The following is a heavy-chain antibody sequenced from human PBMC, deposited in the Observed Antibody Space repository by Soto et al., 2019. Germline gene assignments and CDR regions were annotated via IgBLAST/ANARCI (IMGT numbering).Heavy chain of an antibody. Sequence: EEQLLESGGGLVQPGGSLRLSCAASGFTFSTYTMSWVRQAPGKGLEWVSVISGSGRNTYYADSVKGRFTISRDNSKNTVYAQMNSLKSEDTAQYYFSKDGTAFGTPYSWYFDLWGRGTLLTVSS. CDR2: ISGSGRNT. CDR3: SKDGTAFGTPYSWYFDL. V-gene: IGHV3-23*01. D-gene: IGHD6-13*01. CDR1: GFTFSTYT. J-gene: IGHJ2*01.